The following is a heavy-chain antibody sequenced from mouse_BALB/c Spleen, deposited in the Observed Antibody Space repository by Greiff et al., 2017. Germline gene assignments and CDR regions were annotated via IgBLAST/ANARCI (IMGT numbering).Heavy chain of an antibody. D-gene: IGHD3-1*01. CDR3: AYSSGYVSPFDY. J-gene: IGHJ2*01. CDR1: GYAFSSYW. Sequence: VQLQQSGAELVRPGSSVKISCKASGYAFSSYWMNWVKQRPGQGLEWIGQIYPGDGDTNYNGKFKGKATLTADKSSSTAYMQLSSLTSEDSAVYFCAYSSGYVSPFDYWGQGTTLTVSS. CDR2: IYPGDGDT. V-gene: IGHV1-80*01.